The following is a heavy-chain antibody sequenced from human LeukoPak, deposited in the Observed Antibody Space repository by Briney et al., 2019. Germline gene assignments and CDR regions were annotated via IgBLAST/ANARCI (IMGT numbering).Heavy chain of an antibody. CDR2: IYYSGST. D-gene: IGHD1-26*01. CDR3: ARPAYSGSYPFDY. CDR1: GGSISSSSYY. Sequence: SETLSLTCTVSGGSISSSSYYWGWIRQPPGKGLEWIGSIYYSGSTYYNPSLKSRVTISVDTSKNQFSLKLSSVTAADTAVHYCARPAYSGSYPFDYWGQGTLVTVSS. V-gene: IGHV4-39*01. J-gene: IGHJ4*02.